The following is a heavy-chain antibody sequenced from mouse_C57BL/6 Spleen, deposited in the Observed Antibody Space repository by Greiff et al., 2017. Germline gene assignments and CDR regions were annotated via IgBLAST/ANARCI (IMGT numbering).Heavy chain of an antibody. CDR3: ARSTDENYFYY. J-gene: IGHJ2*01. Sequence: QVQLQQPGAELVRPGTSVKLSCKASGYTFTSYWMHWVKQRPGQGLEWIGGIDPSDSYTNYNQKFKGKATLTVDTSSSTAYMQLSSLTSEDSAVYYCARSTDENYFYYWGQGTTLTVSS. CDR2: IDPSDSYT. V-gene: IGHV1-59*01. CDR1: GYTFTSYW.